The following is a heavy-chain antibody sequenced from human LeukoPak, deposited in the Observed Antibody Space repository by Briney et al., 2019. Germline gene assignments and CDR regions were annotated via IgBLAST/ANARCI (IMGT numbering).Heavy chain of an antibody. CDR3: ARAASGSHDAFDI. D-gene: IGHD1-26*01. J-gene: IGHJ3*02. CDR2: IRYDGSNK. V-gene: IGHV3-30*02. Sequence: GGSLRLSCAASGFTFSTYGMLWVRQAPGQGPEWVALIRYDGSNKYYADSVKGRFTISRDNSKNTLYLQMNSLRAEDTAVYYCARAASGSHDAFDIWGQGTMVTVSS. CDR1: GFTFSTYG.